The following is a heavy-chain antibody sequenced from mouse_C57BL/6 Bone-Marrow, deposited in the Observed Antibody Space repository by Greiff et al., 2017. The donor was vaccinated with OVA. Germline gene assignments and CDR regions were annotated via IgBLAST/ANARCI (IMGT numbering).Heavy chain of an antibody. CDR2: ISNGGDYI. J-gene: IGHJ4*01. Sequence: EVKLVESGEGLVKPGGSLKLSCAASGFTFSSYAMSWVRQTPEKRLEWVACISNGGDYIYYADTVKGRFTISRDNARNTLYLQMSSLKSEDTAMYYCTRLLDAMDYWGQGTSVTVSS. CDR1: GFTFSSYA. V-gene: IGHV5-9-1*02. D-gene: IGHD2-1*01. CDR3: TRLLDAMDY.